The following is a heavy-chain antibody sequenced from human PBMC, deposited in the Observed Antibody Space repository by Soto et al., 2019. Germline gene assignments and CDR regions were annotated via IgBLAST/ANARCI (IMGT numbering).Heavy chain of an antibody. J-gene: IGHJ6*02. V-gene: IGHV3-73*01. CDR1: GFTFRDAA. CDR3: ARDGGAGTIVAGSQDKYSYHGMDV. CDR2: VRNRLYSFAA. Sequence: GGSLRLSCAASGFTFRDAAIHWVRQASGEGLEWVGVVRNRLYSFAAVYTASVKGRFTVSRDDSKNTLFLQMNNLRAEDTAVYYCARDGGAGTIVAGSQDKYSYHGMDVWGQGTTVTVSS. D-gene: IGHD6-19*01.